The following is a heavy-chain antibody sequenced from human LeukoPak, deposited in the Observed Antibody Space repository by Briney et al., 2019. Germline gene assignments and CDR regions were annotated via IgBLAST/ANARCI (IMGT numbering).Heavy chain of an antibody. Sequence: GGSLRLSCVASGLPICDFAMHWVRQAPGKGLEWVSLISGDGVSTFYADSVKGRFSISRDNSKNSLSLEMNSLRTEDTAMYYCARESGKFDYWGQGTLVAVSS. J-gene: IGHJ4*02. V-gene: IGHV3-43*02. CDR2: ISGDGVST. CDR1: GLPICDFA. CDR3: ARESGKFDY.